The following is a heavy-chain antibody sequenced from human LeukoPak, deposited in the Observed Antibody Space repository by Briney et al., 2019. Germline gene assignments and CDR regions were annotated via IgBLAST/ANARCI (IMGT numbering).Heavy chain of an antibody. J-gene: IGHJ3*02. CDR1: GFTFSSYT. V-gene: IGHV3-21*01. CDR3: AREYCSGGSCYNDASDI. Sequence: GGSLRLSCAASGFTFSSYTMNWVRQAPGKGLEWVSSISSSSSYICYADSMKGRFTISRDNAKNSLYLQMNSLRAEDTAVYYCAREYCSGGSCYNDASDIWGQGTMVTVSS. CDR2: ISSSSSYI. D-gene: IGHD2-15*01.